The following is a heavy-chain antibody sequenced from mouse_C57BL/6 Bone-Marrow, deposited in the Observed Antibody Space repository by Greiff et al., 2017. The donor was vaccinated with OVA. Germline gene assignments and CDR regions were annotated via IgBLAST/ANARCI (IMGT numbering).Heavy chain of an antibody. Sequence: QVQLQQSGAEFVMPGASVKLSCKASGYTFTSYWMHWVQQTPGQGLEWVGEIDPSDSNTYYTQNFKGKSTLTVDKSSSTAYLQLSSLTSEDSAVYYCARGITTRLFDDWGKGTTLTVSS. J-gene: IGHJ2*01. D-gene: IGHD1-1*01. CDR3: ARGITTRLFDD. CDR1: GYTFTSYW. V-gene: IGHV1-69*01. CDR2: IDPSDSNT.